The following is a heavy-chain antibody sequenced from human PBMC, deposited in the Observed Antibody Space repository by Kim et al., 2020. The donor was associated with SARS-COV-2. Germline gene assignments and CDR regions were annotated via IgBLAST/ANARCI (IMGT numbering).Heavy chain of an antibody. CDR1: GYTFTGYY. D-gene: IGHD3-22*01. CDR3: AREEFDFDSSGYHWTYAIDY. Sequence: ASVKVSCKASGYTFTGYYMHWVRQAPGQGLEWMGWINPNSGGTNYAQKFQGRVTMTRDTSISTAYMELGRLRSDDTAVYYCAREEFDFDSSGYHWTYAIDYWGQGTLVTVSS. CDR2: INPNSGGT. J-gene: IGHJ4*02. V-gene: IGHV1-2*02.